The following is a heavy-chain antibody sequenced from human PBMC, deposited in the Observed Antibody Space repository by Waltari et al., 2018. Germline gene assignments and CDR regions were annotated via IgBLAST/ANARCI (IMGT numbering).Heavy chain of an antibody. CDR3: ARERTYYYDRSGYYLPDYFDY. CDR1: GYSISSGYY. CDR2: IYHSGST. D-gene: IGHD3-22*01. Sequence: QVQLQESGPGLVKPSETLSLTCAVSGYSISSGYYWGWIRQPPGKGLEWIGSIYHSGSTYYNPSLKSRVTISVDTSKNQFSLKLSSVTAADTAVYYCARERTYYYDRSGYYLPDYFDYWGQGTLVTVSS. V-gene: IGHV4-38-2*02. J-gene: IGHJ4*02.